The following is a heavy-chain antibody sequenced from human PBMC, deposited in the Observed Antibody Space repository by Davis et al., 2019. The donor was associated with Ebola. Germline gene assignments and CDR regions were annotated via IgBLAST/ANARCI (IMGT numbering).Heavy chain of an antibody. J-gene: IGHJ4*02. CDR2: INSDGSST. V-gene: IGHV3-74*01. CDR3: ARDGGDVGTPMDHFDY. D-gene: IGHD1-1*01. Sequence: HTGGSLRLSCAASGFTFSSYWMHWVRQAPGKGLVWVSRINSDGSSTSYADSVKGRFTISRDNAKNSLYLQMNSLRDEDTAVYYCARDGGDVGTPMDHFDYWGQGTLVTVSS. CDR1: GFTFSSYW.